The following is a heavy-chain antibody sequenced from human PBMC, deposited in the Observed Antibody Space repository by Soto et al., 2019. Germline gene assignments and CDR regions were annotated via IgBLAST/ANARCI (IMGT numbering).Heavy chain of an antibody. Sequence: QVQLVEYGGGVVQPGRSLRLSCAASGFTFSSYGMHWVRQAPGKGLEWVALIWYDGSNKYYADSVKGRFTISRDNSKNTLYLQMNSLTAEDTAVYYCARLGGSGGYTVYYWGQGTLVSVSS. V-gene: IGHV3-33*01. CDR3: ARLGGSGGYTVYY. D-gene: IGHD3-10*01. CDR2: IWYDGSNK. J-gene: IGHJ4*02. CDR1: GFTFSSYG.